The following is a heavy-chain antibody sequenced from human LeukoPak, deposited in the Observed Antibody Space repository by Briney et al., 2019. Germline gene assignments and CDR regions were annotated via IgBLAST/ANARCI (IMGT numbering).Heavy chain of an antibody. CDR2: VHQSGAT. D-gene: IGHD2-21*01. CDR3: ARLGVIGRTFDY. Sequence: SETLSLTCNVSGYSISSGYYWGWIRQPPGKGLEWTATVHQSGATYYNPSLKSRVIISVDTSNNRFSLKLSSVTAADTAVCYCARLGVIGRTFDYWGQGTLVTVSS. J-gene: IGHJ4*02. V-gene: IGHV4-38-2*02. CDR1: GYSISSGYY.